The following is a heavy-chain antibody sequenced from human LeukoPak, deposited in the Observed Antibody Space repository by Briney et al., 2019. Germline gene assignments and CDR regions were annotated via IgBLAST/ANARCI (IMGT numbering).Heavy chain of an antibody. Sequence: GGSLRLSCAASGFTFSSKWMSWVRQAPGKGLEWVANIKHDGSEKHYVDSVKGRFTISRDNAKNSLYLQMNSLRAEDTAVYYCARDSYDILTGYYTDGTPYYFDYWGQGTLVTVSS. CDR1: GFTFSSKW. CDR2: IKHDGSEK. D-gene: IGHD3-9*01. CDR3: ARDSYDILTGYYTDGTPYYFDY. V-gene: IGHV3-7*01. J-gene: IGHJ4*02.